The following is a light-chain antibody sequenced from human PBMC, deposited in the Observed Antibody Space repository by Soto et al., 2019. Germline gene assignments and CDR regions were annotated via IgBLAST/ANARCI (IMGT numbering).Light chain of an antibody. Sequence: EIVLTQSPGTLSLSPGERATLSCRAGQIVSSSYLAWYQQKPGQPPRLLIYGASNRATGIPDRFSGSGSGTDSTLTISRLEPEDFAVYYCQQSGSSSGWTFGQGTKVEIK. J-gene: IGKJ1*01. V-gene: IGKV3-20*01. CDR1: QIVSSSY. CDR2: GAS. CDR3: QQSGSSSGWT.